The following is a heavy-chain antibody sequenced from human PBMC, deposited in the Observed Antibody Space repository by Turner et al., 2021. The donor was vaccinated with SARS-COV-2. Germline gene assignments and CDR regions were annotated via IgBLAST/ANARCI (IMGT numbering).Heavy chain of an antibody. CDR1: GFIFTQYP. Sequence: DVQLVESGGGLVGPGGSLRLSCTASGFIFTQYPMNWVRQAPGKGLEWVSSLNSAATDLKYTDSVKSRFTISRDDSKNSVYLQRNSLRVEDTCVYYCAIGGEVLGRPPDFWGQGTLVTVSS. CDR2: LNSAATDL. D-gene: IGHD2-21*01. J-gene: IGHJ3*01. V-gene: IGHV3-21*01. CDR3: AIGGEVLGRPPDF.